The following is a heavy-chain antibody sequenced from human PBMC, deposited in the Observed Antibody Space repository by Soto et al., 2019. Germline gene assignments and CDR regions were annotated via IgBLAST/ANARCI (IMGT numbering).Heavy chain of an antibody. CDR3: ARGGYDAVVRGVMEDDWFDP. V-gene: IGHV3-7*03. D-gene: IGHD3-10*01. CDR2: IKQDGSEK. J-gene: IGHJ5*02. Sequence: GSLRLSCAASGFTFSSYWMSWVRQAPGKGLEWVANIKQDGSEKYYVDSVKGRFTISRDNAKNSLYLQMNSLRAEDTAVYYCARGGYDAVVRGVMEDDWFDPWGQGTLVTVSS. CDR1: GFTFSSYW.